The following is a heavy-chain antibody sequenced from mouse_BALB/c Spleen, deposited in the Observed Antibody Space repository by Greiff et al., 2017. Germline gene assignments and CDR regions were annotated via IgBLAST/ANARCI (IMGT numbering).Heavy chain of an antibody. J-gene: IGHJ3*01. D-gene: IGHD1-1*01. CDR3: ARGVYGSSYVAY. Sequence: EVKLVESGPELVKPGASVKVSCKASGYSFTDYNMYWVKQSHGKSLEWIGYIDPYNGGTSYNQKFKDKATLTADKSSSTAYMQLSSLTSEDSAVYYCARGVYGSSYVAYWGQGTLVTVSA. CDR1: GYSFTDYN. CDR2: IDPYNGGT. V-gene: IGHV1S135*01.